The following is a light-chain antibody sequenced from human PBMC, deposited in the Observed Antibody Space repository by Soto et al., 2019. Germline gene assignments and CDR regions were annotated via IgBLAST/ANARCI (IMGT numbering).Light chain of an antibody. J-gene: IGKJ5*01. CDR3: QQYDNSPFT. Sequence: EIVLTQSPVTQPYSPGHTATLYCXXSQSIDNNYLAWYQQKPGQAPRLLIHGASSRATGIPDRFSGSGSGTDFTLTISRLEPEDFAVYYCQQYDNSPFTFGQGTRLEIK. V-gene: IGKV3-20*01. CDR1: QSIDNNY. CDR2: GAS.